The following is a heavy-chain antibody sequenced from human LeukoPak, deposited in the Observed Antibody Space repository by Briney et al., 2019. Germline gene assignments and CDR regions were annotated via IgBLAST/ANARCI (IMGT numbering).Heavy chain of an antibody. J-gene: IGHJ4*02. D-gene: IGHD6-13*01. CDR1: GFIFSDYG. V-gene: IGHV3-21*06. Sequence: GGSLKLSCAASGFIFSDYGMTWVRQAPGKGLEWVSSIGSSGTYIYYADSVKGRFTISRDNAKNSLYLQMNSLRVEDTAVYFCARGFSSSWYSPDYWGQGTLITVSA. CDR3: ARGFSSSWYSPDY. CDR2: IGSSGTYI.